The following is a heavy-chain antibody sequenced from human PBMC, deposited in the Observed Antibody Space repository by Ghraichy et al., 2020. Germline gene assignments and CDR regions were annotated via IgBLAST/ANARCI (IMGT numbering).Heavy chain of an antibody. CDR2: ISAYNGNT. CDR3: AMPSRSSSWYRWEAFDI. V-gene: IGHV1-18*04. J-gene: IGHJ3*02. CDR1: GYTFTSYG. Sequence: ASVKVSCKASGYTFTSYGISWVRQAPGQGLEWMGWISAYNGNTNYAQKLQGRVTMTTDTSTSTAYMELRSLRSDDTAVYYCAMPSRSSSWYRWEAFDIWGQGTMVTVSS. D-gene: IGHD6-13*01.